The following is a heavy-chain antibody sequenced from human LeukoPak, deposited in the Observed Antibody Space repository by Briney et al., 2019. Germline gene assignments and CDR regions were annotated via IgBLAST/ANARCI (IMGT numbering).Heavy chain of an antibody. D-gene: IGHD2-15*01. CDR3: ARQGYSSGDMDV. Sequence: PGGSLRLSCATTGFTFTSYWMNWVRQVPGKGLVWVSRSNTDGSITTYVGPVKGRFTISRDNAKNTLYLQMNSPRVEDTAVYYCARQGYSSGDMDVWGKGTTVTVSS. V-gene: IGHV3-74*03. CDR2: SNTDGSIT. J-gene: IGHJ6*03. CDR1: GFTFTSYW.